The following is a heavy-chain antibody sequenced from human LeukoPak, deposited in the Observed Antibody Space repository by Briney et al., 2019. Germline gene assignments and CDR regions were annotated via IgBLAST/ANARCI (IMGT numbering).Heavy chain of an antibody. CDR1: GASVCDYY. D-gene: IGHD2/OR15-2a*01. Sequence: PSETPSLTRTVSGASVCDYYWSWIRQAAGKGLEWLGRIYTSGNTIYNPSLQSRVTISVDVSKNQFSLRLISMTAADTGIYYCAVDNRDFWGQGTLVTVSS. J-gene: IGHJ4*02. V-gene: IGHV4-4*07. CDR2: IYTSGNT. CDR3: AVDNRDF.